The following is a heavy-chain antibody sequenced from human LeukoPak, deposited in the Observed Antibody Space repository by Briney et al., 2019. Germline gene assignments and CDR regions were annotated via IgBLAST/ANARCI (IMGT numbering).Heavy chain of an antibody. CDR3: AREGSDGPFDY. J-gene: IGHJ4*02. CDR1: GFTFSSYA. D-gene: IGHD5-24*01. V-gene: IGHV3-64*01. Sequence: GGSLRLSCAASGFTFSSYAMHWVRQAPGKGLEYVSAISSNGGSTYYANSVKGKFTISRDNSKNTLYLQMGSLRAEDMAVYYCAREGSDGPFDYWGQGTLVTVSS. CDR2: ISSNGGST.